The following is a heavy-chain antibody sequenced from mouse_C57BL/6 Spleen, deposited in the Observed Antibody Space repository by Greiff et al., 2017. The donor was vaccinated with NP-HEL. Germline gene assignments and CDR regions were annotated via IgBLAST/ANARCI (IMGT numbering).Heavy chain of an antibody. CDR1: GYTFTDYY. CDR3: ARRYYYGQDYFDY. D-gene: IGHD1-1*01. CDR2: INPNNGGT. Sequence: VQLQQSGPELMKPGASVKISCKASGYTFTDYYMNWVKQSHGKSLEWIGDINPNNGGTSYNQKFKGKATLTVDKSSSTAYMELRSLTSEDSAVYYCARRYYYGQDYFDYWGQGTTLTVSS. V-gene: IGHV1-26*01. J-gene: IGHJ2*01.